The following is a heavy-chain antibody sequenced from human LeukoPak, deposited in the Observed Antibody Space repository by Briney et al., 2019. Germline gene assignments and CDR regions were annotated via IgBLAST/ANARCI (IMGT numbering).Heavy chain of an antibody. CDR1: GGSISSYH. J-gene: IGHJ4*02. D-gene: IGHD6-19*01. CDR3: ARDVVSGSFDY. CDR2: IYSSGST. V-gene: IGHV4-4*07. Sequence: SDTLSLTCTVSGGSISSYHWNWIRQPAGKGLEWIGRIYSSGSTNYNPSLKSRVTISVDRSKNQFSLKLSSVTAADTAVYYCARDVVSGSFDYWGRGTLVIVSS.